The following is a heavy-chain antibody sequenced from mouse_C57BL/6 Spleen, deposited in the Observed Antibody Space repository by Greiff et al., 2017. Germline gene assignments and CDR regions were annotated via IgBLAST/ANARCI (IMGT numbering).Heavy chain of an antibody. V-gene: IGHV1-18*01. D-gene: IGHD2-1*01. CDR2: INPNNGGT. CDR1: GYTFTDYN. J-gene: IGHJ1*03. Sequence: EVQLQQSGPELVKPGASVKIPCKASGYTFTDYNMAWVKQSPGKSLEWIGDINPNNGGTIYNQKFKGKATLTVDKSSSTAYMWLRSLTSDDTAVFYCASRTIYYGSYYYYGVWGTEPTVTGSS. CDR3: ASRTIYYGSYYYYGV.